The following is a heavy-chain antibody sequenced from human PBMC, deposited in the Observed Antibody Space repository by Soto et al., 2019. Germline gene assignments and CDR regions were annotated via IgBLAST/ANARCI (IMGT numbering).Heavy chain of an antibody. CDR3: ARVSSSWYPRFDY. Sequence: SETLSLTCTVSGGSISNYYWSWIRQPPGKGLEWIGYIYYSGSTSYNPSLKSRVTISLDAPKNQFSLKLTSVTAADTAVYYCARVSSSWYPRFDYWGQGTLVTVSS. CDR2: IYYSGST. CDR1: GGSISNYY. V-gene: IGHV4-59*01. J-gene: IGHJ4*02. D-gene: IGHD6-13*01.